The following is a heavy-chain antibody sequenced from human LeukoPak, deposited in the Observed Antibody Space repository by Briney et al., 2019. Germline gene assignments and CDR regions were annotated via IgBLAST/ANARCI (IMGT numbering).Heavy chain of an antibody. J-gene: IGHJ3*02. Sequence: ASVKVSCKASGYNFTSYDINWVRQGTGQGLEWMGWMNPNSGDTGYAQKFQGRVTMTRNTSISTAYMELSSLRSEDTAVYYCARALRYFDWDTPHAFDIWGQGTMVTVSS. CDR2: MNPNSGDT. V-gene: IGHV1-8*01. D-gene: IGHD3-9*01. CDR3: ARALRYFDWDTPHAFDI. CDR1: GYNFTSYD.